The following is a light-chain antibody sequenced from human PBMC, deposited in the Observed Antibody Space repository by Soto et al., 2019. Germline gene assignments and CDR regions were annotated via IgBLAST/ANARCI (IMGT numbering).Light chain of an antibody. V-gene: IGKV3-15*01. CDR1: QSVSSN. CDR2: DAS. Sequence: IVMTQSPATLSVSPWERATLSCRASQSVSSNYLAWYQQKPGQAPRLLIYDASTRATVIPARFSGSGSGTEFTLTISSLQSEDFAVYYCQQYNDWPPITFGQGTRLEIK. J-gene: IGKJ5*01. CDR3: QQYNDWPPIT.